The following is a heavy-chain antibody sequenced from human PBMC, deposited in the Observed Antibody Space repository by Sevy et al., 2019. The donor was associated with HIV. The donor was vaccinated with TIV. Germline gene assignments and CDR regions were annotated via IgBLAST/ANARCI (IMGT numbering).Heavy chain of an antibody. D-gene: IGHD5-18*01. CDR1: GFTFSSYG. Sequence: GGSLRLSCAASGFTFSSYGMHWVRQTPGKGLEWVAVIWYDGSNKYYGDSVKGRFTIYRDNSKNTLWLQMNSLRPEDTAVYYCARDREETAMSFNWFDPWGQGNLVTVSS. CDR3: ARDREETAMSFNWFDP. V-gene: IGHV3-33*01. J-gene: IGHJ5*02. CDR2: IWYDGSNK.